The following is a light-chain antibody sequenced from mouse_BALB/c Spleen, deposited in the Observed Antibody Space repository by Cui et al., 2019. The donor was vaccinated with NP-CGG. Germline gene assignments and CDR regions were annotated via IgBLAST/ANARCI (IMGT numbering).Light chain of an antibody. J-gene: IGLJ1*01. CDR1: TGAVTTSNY. CDR2: GTN. CDR3: ALWYSNHWV. V-gene: IGLV1*01. Sequence: QVVVPQASAPTTPPGATVTLTCRSSTGAVTTSNYANWVQEKPDHLFTGLIGGTNNRPPGVPARFSGSLIGDKAALTITGTQTEDEAIYFCALWYSNHWVFGGGTKLTVL.